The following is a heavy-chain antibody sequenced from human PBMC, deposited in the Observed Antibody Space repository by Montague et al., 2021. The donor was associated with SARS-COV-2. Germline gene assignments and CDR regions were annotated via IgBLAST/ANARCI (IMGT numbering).Heavy chain of an antibody. CDR1: GGSLGNYY. D-gene: IGHD3-3*01. CDR3: VRGRAVKNYYEFWSGPKWFDP. Sequence: SETLSLTCAVYGGSLGNYYWSWIRQPPGKGLEWIGEINHRGTTNDNASLKSRVTMSVDTSKNQFSLNLSSVTAADTAVYYCVRGRAVKNYYEFWSGPKWFDPGARETWSPSP. CDR2: INHRGTT. V-gene: IGHV4-34*01. J-gene: IGHJ5*02.